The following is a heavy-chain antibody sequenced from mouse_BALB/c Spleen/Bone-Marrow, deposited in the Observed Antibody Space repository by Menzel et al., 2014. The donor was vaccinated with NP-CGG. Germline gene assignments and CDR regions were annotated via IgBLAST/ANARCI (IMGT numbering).Heavy chain of an antibody. CDR1: GYTFTDYA. CDR2: ISGYYGDA. CDR3: ARSGKVRNAMDY. Sequence: VQLQQSGAELVRPGVSVKISCKGSGYTFTDYAIHWVKQSHAKSLEWIGLISGYYGDAIYNQKFKGKATMTVDKSSGTAYMDLARLTSEDSAIYYCARSGKVRNAMDYWGRGTSVTVSS. D-gene: IGHD2-14*01. V-gene: IGHV1S137*01. J-gene: IGHJ4*01.